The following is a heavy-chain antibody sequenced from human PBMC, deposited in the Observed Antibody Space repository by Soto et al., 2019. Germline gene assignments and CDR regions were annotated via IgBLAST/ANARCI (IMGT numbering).Heavy chain of an antibody. Sequence: EVQLLESGGGLVQPGGSRRLSCAASGFTFSRYAMSWVRPAPGKGLEWVSAISGSGGSTYYADSVKGRFPISRDNSKNTLYLQRKILRAEDTAVYYCARDRGWTQYYYYCGMDVGGKGTTVTASS. J-gene: IGHJ6*04. CDR3: ARDRGWTQYYYYCGMDV. CDR1: GFTFSRYA. CDR2: ISGSGGST. V-gene: IGHV3-23*01. D-gene: IGHD6-19*01.